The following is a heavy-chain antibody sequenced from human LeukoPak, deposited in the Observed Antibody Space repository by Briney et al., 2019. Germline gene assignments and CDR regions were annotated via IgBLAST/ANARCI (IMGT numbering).Heavy chain of an antibody. D-gene: IGHD2-2*01. CDR3: ARDGGSSTSWYSY. V-gene: IGHV3-30*04. CDR2: ISYDGSNK. J-gene: IGHJ4*02. CDR1: GFTFSSYA. Sequence: GGTLRLSCAASGFTFSSYAVHWVRQAPGKGREWVAVISYDGSNKYYADSVKGRFTISRDNSKNTLYLQMNSLRAEDTAVYYCARDGGSSTSWYSYWGQGTLVTVSS.